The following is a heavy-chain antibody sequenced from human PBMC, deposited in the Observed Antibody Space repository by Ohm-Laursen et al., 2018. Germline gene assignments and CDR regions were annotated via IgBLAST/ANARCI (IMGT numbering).Heavy chain of an antibody. Sequence: SDTLSLTCTVSGGSISSYYWSWIRQPPGKGLEWIGYIYYSGSTNYNPSLKSRVTISVDTSKNQFSLKLSSVTAADTAVYYCARGTRNGGNFDYWGQGTLVTVSS. CDR2: IYYSGST. CDR1: GGSISSYY. CDR3: ARGTRNGGNFDY. V-gene: IGHV4-59*12. D-gene: IGHD4-23*01. J-gene: IGHJ4*02.